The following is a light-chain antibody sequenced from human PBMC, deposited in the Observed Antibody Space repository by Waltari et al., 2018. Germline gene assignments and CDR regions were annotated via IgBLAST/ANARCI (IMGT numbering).Light chain of an antibody. CDR2: DVS. CDR1: SSDVGGYNY. Sequence: QSALTQPRSVSGSPGQSVTISCTGTSSDVGGYNYVSWYQQHPGKLPTLIIFDVSPRPSGLPDRFSGSESGNTASLTISGLQAEDEADYYCCSYGGSYTWVFGGGTRLTVL. CDR3: CSYGGSYTWV. V-gene: IGLV2-11*01. J-gene: IGLJ3*02.